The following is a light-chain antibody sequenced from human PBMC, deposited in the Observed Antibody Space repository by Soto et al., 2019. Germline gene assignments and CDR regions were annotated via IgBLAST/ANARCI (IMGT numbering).Light chain of an antibody. CDR3: QLFGSSPRYT. V-gene: IGKV3-20*01. Sequence: IVLTQSPGTLSLSPGERATLSCRTSESVTSTYLAWYQQKPGQPPRLLIYGASRRATGIPDRFSGSGSGTDFTLTICRLEPEDFAVYYCQLFGSSPRYTFGRGTKLEIK. CDR1: ESVTSTY. J-gene: IGKJ2*01. CDR2: GAS.